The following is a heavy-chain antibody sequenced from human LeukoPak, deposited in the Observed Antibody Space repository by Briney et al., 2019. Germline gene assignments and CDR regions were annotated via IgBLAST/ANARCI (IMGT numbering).Heavy chain of an antibody. Sequence: GGSLGLSCAASGFTFSSYAMSWVRQAPGKGLEWVSAISGSGGSTYYADSVKGRFTISRDNSKNTLYLQMNSLRAEDTAVYYCAKDFVVVPAAIRASYYYYYGMDVWGQGTTVTVSS. J-gene: IGHJ6*02. D-gene: IGHD2-2*02. CDR2: ISGSGGST. CDR1: GFTFSSYA. V-gene: IGHV3-23*01. CDR3: AKDFVVVPAAIRASYYYYYGMDV.